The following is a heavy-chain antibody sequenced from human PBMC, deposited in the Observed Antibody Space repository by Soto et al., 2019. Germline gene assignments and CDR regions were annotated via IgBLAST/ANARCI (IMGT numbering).Heavy chain of an antibody. CDR3: ARDEGRGSGRYYPNWFDP. CDR2: IWYDGSNK. Sequence: QVQLVESGGGVVQPGRSLRLSCAASGFTFSSYGMHWVRQAPGKGLEWVAVIWYDGSNKYYADSVKGRFTISRDDSKNALYLQMNSLRAEETAVYYCARDEGRGSGRYYPNWFDPWGQGTLVTVSS. D-gene: IGHD3-10*01. V-gene: IGHV3-33*01. J-gene: IGHJ5*02. CDR1: GFTFSSYG.